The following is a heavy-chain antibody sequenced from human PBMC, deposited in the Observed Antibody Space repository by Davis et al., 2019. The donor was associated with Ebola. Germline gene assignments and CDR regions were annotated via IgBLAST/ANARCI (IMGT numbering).Heavy chain of an antibody. CDR2: IKQDGSET. V-gene: IGHV3-7*01. CDR1: GFTFSSYW. D-gene: IGHD1-1*01. CDR3: GATGVDYLDY. J-gene: IGHJ4*02. Sequence: PGGSLRLSCAASGFTFSSYWMHWVRRAPGKGLEWVANIKQDGSETYYVDSVRGRFTISRDNAENSLFLQMSSLRADDTAVYYCGATGVDYLDYWGQGTLVTVSS.